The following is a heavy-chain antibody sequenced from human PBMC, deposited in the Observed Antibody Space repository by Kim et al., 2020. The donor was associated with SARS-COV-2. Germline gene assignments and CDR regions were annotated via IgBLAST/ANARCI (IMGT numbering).Heavy chain of an antibody. CDR3: ARPFGEGVGMDV. CDR2: IIPIFGTA. J-gene: IGHJ6*02. CDR1: GGTFSSYA. D-gene: IGHD3-10*01. Sequence: SVKVSCKASGGTFSSYAISWVRQAPGQGLEWMGGIIPIFGTANYAQKFQGRVTITAGESTSTAYMELSSLRSEDTAVYYCARPFGEGVGMDVWGQGTTVTVSS. V-gene: IGHV1-69*13.